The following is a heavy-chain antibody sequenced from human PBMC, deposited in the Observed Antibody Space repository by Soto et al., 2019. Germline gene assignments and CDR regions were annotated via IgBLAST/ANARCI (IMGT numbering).Heavy chain of an antibody. CDR1: GYTFTGYY. CDR2: INPNSGGT. CDR3: ARDMTTVTTHDYYYYGMDV. J-gene: IGHJ6*02. D-gene: IGHD4-17*01. V-gene: IGHV1-2*04. Sequence: ASVKVSCKASGYTFTGYYMHWVRQAPGQGLEWMGWINPNSGGTNYAQKFQGWVTMTRDTSISTAYMELSRLRSDDTAVYYCARDMTTVTTHDYYYYGMDVWGQGTTVTVSS.